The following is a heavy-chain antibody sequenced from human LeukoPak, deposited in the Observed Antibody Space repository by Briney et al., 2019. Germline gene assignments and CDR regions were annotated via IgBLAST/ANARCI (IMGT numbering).Heavy chain of an antibody. V-gene: IGHV3-23*01. CDR3: AKARRRIAAAGAPFDY. J-gene: IGHJ4*02. D-gene: IGHD6-13*01. CDR2: ISGSGGST. CDR1: GFTFSSYW. Sequence: HTGGSLRLSCAASGFTFSSYWMSWVRQAPGKGLEWVSAISGSGGSTYYADSVKGRFTISRDNSKNTLYLQMNSLRAEDTAVYYCAKARRRIAAAGAPFDYWGQGTLVTVSS.